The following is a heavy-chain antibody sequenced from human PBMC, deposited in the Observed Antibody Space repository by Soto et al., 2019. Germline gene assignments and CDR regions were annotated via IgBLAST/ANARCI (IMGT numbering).Heavy chain of an antibody. D-gene: IGHD6-13*01. CDR1: DGSSSSTTYY. V-gene: IGHV4-39*01. J-gene: IGHJ5*02. CDR3: ARRSSWRGRGWFDP. CDR2: VYYTGTT. Sequence: QLHLQESGPGLVKSSGTLSLTCTVSDGSSSSTTYYWGWIRQPPGKGLEWIGNVYYTGTTDYNPSFKSRVTISVDTSKNQFSLKLRSVTAADTAMYYCARRSSWRGRGWFDPWGQGTLVTVSS.